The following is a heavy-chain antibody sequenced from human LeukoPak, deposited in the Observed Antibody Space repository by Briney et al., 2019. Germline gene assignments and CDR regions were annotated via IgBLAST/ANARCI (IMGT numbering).Heavy chain of an antibody. CDR1: GFTFSSYS. CDR3: ATGGGYCSGGSCYGSNY. D-gene: IGHD2-15*01. V-gene: IGHV3-21*01. CDR2: ISSNSSYI. J-gene: IGHJ4*02. Sequence: GGSLRLSCAASGFTFSSYSMNWVRQAPGKGLEWVSSISSNSSYIYYADSVKGRFTISRDNAKNSLYLQMNSLRAEDTAVYYCATGGGYCSGGSCYGSNYWGQGTLVTVSS.